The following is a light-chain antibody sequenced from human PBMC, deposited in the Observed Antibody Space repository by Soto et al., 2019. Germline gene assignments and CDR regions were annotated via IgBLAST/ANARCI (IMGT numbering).Light chain of an antibody. CDR2: AAS. Sequence: DIQMTQSPSSLSASVGDRVTITCRASQSISTYLNWYQQKPGKAPSLLIYAASSLHSGVPSRFSGSGSGTDFALTISSLQPEDFATYYCQQSYGVPRTFGQGTKVDIK. J-gene: IGKJ1*01. V-gene: IGKV1-39*01. CDR1: QSISTY. CDR3: QQSYGVPRT.